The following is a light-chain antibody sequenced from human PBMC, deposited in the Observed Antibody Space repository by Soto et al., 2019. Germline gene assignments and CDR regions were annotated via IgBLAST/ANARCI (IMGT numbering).Light chain of an antibody. CDR1: QSVLYSSNNKNY. CDR2: WAS. Sequence: DIVMTQSPDSLAVSLGERATINCKSSQSVLYSSNNKNYLAWYQKKPGQPPKLLIYWASTRESGVPDRFSGSGSGTDFTRTISSLQAEDVAVHYCQQYYSTPQTFGQGTKLEIK. J-gene: IGKJ2*01. V-gene: IGKV4-1*01. CDR3: QQYYSTPQT.